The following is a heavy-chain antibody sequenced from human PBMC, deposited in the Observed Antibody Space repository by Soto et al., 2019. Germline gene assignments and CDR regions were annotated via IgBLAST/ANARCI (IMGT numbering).Heavy chain of an antibody. V-gene: IGHV3-23*01. D-gene: IGHD2-8*01. CDR1: GFPFSSHA. J-gene: IGHJ4*02. CDR2: VDGSGGDT. CDR3: AKEIFAAAYAATSAFDL. Sequence: GGSLRLSCAASGFPFSSHAMGWLRTAPGTGPEWVAFVDGSGGDTSYADSVKGRFTISRDNSGNSLFLDMNSLRAEDTGRYFCAKEIFAAAYAATSAFDLWGQGTLVTVSS.